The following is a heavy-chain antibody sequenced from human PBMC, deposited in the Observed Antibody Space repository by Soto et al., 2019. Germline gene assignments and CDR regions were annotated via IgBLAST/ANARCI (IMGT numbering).Heavy chain of an antibody. CDR3: APLSVSLSGPYGIHV. V-gene: IGHV4-39*01. Sequence: PSETLSLTCSVSGYSVSSSDYYWAWIRQPPGKGLEWIGSMLYSGLTYYNPSLKSRVTLSVDTSKNQFSVRLNSVTASDTAVYYCAPLSVSLSGPYGIHVWGQGTTVTVS. D-gene: IGHD2-15*01. J-gene: IGHJ6*02. CDR1: GYSVSSSDYY. CDR2: MLYSGLT.